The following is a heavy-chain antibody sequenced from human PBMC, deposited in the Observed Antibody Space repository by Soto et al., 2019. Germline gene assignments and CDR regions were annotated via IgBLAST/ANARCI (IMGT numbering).Heavy chain of an antibody. CDR1: GFTFSSYG. Sequence: GGSLRLSCAASGFTFSSYGMHWVRQAPGKGLEWVAVISYDGSNKYYADSVKGRFTISRDNSKNTLYLQMNSLRAEDTAVYYCAKGGAHIVVVTAILSWGQGTLVTVSS. V-gene: IGHV3-30*18. CDR2: ISYDGSNK. D-gene: IGHD2-21*02. J-gene: IGHJ4*02. CDR3: AKGGAHIVVVTAILS.